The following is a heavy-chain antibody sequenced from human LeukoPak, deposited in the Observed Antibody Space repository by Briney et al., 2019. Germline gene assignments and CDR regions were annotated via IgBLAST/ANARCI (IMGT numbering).Heavy chain of an antibody. V-gene: IGHV3-23*01. Sequence: PGGSLRLSCAASGFTFSSYEMNWVRQAPGKGLEWVSAISGSGGSTYYADSVKGRFTISRDNSKNTLYMQMNSLRVEDTAVYYCARGEKVTANIYYFDSWGQGTLVTVSS. D-gene: IGHD2-21*02. CDR2: ISGSGGST. J-gene: IGHJ4*02. CDR3: ARGEKVTANIYYFDS. CDR1: GFTFSSYE.